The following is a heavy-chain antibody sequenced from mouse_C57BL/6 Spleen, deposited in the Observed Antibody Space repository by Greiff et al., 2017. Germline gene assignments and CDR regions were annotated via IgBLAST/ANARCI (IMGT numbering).Heavy chain of an antibody. V-gene: IGHV2-2*01. CDR1: GFSLTSYG. CDR2: IWSGGST. J-gene: IGHJ3*01. Sequence: VKLQESGPGLVQPSQSLSITCTVSGFSLTSYGVHWVRQSPGKGLEWLGVIWSGGSTDYNAAFISRLSISKDNSKSQVFFKMNSLQADDTAIYYCARDGYGYPAYWGQGTLVTVSA. CDR3: ARDGYGYPAY. D-gene: IGHD1-1*02.